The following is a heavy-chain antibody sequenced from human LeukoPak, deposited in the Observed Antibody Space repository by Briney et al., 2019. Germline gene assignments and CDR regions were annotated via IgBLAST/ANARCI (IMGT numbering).Heavy chain of an antibody. D-gene: IGHD6-19*01. V-gene: IGHV3-23*01. J-gene: IGHJ4*02. CDR2: IGGSGDKT. Sequence: PGGFLRLSCAASGFTFNRIAISWVRQAPGKGLEWVSTIGGSGDKTFYADSVKGRFTISRDNSKNMLHLQMSSLTGEDTALYYCVRRGDASSGWGDHDYWGQGALVTVSS. CDR1: GFTFNRIA. CDR3: VRRGDASSGWGDHDY.